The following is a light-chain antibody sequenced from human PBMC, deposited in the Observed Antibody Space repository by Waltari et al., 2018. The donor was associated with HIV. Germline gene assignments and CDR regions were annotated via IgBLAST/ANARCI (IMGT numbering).Light chain of an antibody. CDR1: STDSRFYQY. Sequence: QSALTQPASVSGFLGQSINISCTGISTDSRFYQYVSWYQQYPGKIPRLIIFDINKRASGVSDPFSGCRSGNSASLTFSGLQSGDEAHYYCASNRLDYTLIFGGGTKLTVL. CDR2: DIN. J-gene: IGLJ2*01. CDR3: ASNRLDYTLI. V-gene: IGLV2-14*03.